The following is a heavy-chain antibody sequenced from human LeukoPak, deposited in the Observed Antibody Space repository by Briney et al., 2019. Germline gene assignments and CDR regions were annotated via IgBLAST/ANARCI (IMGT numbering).Heavy chain of an antibody. CDR1: GFTFSSYA. Sequence: GGSLRLSCAASGFTFSSYAMSWVRQAPGKGLEWVSAISGSGGSTYYADSVKGRFTISRGNAKNSLYLQMNSLRAEDTAVYYCAREREVGGGVIAFWGQGTLVTVSS. V-gene: IGHV3-23*01. CDR2: ISGSGGST. J-gene: IGHJ4*02. CDR3: AREREVGGGVIAF. D-gene: IGHD2-8*01.